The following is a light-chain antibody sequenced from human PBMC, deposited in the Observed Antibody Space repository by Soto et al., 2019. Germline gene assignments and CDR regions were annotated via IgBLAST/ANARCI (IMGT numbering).Light chain of an antibody. V-gene: IGKV1-12*02. CDR1: QDIQTW. J-gene: IGKJ3*01. CDR2: GAS. CDR3: QQANSFPFA. Sequence: DIQMTQSPSSVSASVGDRVTITCRASQDIQTWLAWYQQKPGKAPNLLIYGASTLQSGVPSRFSASVSGSDFTLTISSLQPEDFATYYCQQANSFPFAFGPGTKVDFK.